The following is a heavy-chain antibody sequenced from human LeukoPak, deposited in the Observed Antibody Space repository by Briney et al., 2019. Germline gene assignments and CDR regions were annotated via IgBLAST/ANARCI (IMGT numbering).Heavy chain of an antibody. J-gene: IGHJ4*02. CDR2: IYTSGST. CDR3: ARGNWKYDFDY. D-gene: IGHD1-7*01. CDR1: GGSISSASYY. V-gene: IGHV4-61*02. Sequence: SQTLSLTCTVSGGSISSASYYWNWMRQPAGKGLEWIVRIYTSGSTNYNPSLKSRVTISVDTSKNQFCLKLSAVTAADTAVYLCARGNWKYDFDYWGQGTLVTVSS.